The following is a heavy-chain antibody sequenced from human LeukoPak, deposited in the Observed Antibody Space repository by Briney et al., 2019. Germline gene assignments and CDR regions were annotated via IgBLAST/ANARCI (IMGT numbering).Heavy chain of an antibody. Sequence: GESLKISCKGSGYRFTNYWISWVRQMPGKGLEWMGRFDPSESYTNYSPSFQGHVTISADKSISTAYLQWSTLKASDTAMYYCARLYCSSTSCYYFDYWGQGTLVTVSS. CDR2: FDPSESYT. V-gene: IGHV5-10-1*01. J-gene: IGHJ4*02. D-gene: IGHD2-2*01. CDR1: GYRFTNYW. CDR3: ARLYCSSTSCYYFDY.